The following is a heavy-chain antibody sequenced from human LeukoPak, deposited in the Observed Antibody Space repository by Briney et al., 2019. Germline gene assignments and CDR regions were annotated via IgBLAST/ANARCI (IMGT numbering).Heavy chain of an antibody. J-gene: IGHJ4*02. CDR3: ARDSSRYSSSWCLSY. V-gene: IGHV3-30*04. D-gene: IGHD6-13*01. Sequence: GGSLRLSCAASGFTFSSYAMHWVRQAPGKGPEWVAVISYDGSNKYYADSVKGRFTISRDNSKNTLYLQMNSLRAEDTAVYYCARDSSRYSSSWCLSYWGQGTLVTVSS. CDR2: ISYDGSNK. CDR1: GFTFSSYA.